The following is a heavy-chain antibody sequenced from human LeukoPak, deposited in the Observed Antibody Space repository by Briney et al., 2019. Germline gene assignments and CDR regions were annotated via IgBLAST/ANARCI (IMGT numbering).Heavy chain of an antibody. CDR3: AKDHYWSIDY. D-gene: IGHD3-3*01. Sequence: GGSLRLSCAASGFTFSNYAMSWVRHAPGQGLVWVSRIKGDGISTNYADSVKGRFTISRDIAKNTLYLQMNSLRAEDTGVYYCAKDHYWSIDYWGRGTLVTVSS. V-gene: IGHV3-74*01. CDR1: GFTFSNYA. CDR2: IKGDGIST. J-gene: IGHJ4*02.